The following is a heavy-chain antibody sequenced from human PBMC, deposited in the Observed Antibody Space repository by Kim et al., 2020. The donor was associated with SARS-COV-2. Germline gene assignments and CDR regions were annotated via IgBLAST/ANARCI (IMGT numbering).Heavy chain of an antibody. D-gene: IGHD1-26*01. CDR1: GGSISSGGYY. J-gene: IGHJ3*02. Sequence: SETLSLTCTVSGGSISSGGYYWSWIRQHPGKGLEWIGYIYYSGSTYYNPSLKSRVTISVDTSKNQFSLKLSSVTAADTAVYYCAREFRLASIVGASNAFDIWGQGTMVTVSS. V-gene: IGHV4-31*03. CDR3: AREFRLASIVGASNAFDI. CDR2: IYYSGST.